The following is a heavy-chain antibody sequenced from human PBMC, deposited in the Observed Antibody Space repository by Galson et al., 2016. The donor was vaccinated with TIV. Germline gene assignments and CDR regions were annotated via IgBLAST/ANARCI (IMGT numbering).Heavy chain of an antibody. D-gene: IGHD3-22*01. CDR3: ATVAWFPGLSLDN. Sequence: SVKVSRKVSGYSLTEVVMHWVRQAPGKGLEWMGGFDPEVGRTIYAQKLQGRVTMTADTSTDTAYMELGSLRFEDTAVYYCATVAWFPGLSLDNWGQGTLVTVSS. V-gene: IGHV1-24*01. CDR1: GYSLTEVV. J-gene: IGHJ4*02. CDR2: FDPEVGRT.